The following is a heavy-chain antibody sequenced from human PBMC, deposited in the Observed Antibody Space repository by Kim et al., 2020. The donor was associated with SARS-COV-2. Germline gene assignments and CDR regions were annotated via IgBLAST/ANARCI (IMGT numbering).Heavy chain of an antibody. CDR3: ARGDSYESSGLPTGSYFDF. V-gene: IGHV4-30-2*06. Sequence: SETLSLTCAVSGASINSGSYSWSWIRQSPGKGLEWIGDIYYSGVTYYNPSLKSRVSISRDRSKNQFSLKLISVTAADTAVYYCARGDSYESSGLPTGSYFDFCGQGTQVTVSS. CDR2: IYYSGVT. CDR1: GASINSGSYS. J-gene: IGHJ4*02. D-gene: IGHD3-22*01.